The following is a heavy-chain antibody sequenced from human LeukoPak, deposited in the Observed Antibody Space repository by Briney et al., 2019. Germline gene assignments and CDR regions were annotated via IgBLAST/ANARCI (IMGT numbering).Heavy chain of an antibody. V-gene: IGHV1-2*02. Sequence: GASVKVSSKASGYTFTDYFMHWVRQGPGQGLEWMGWLNPNSGGTNYAQKFRGRVSLTRDTSISTAYMELSRLTSDDTAVYYCARDNVGATPFDYWGQGTLVTVSS. D-gene: IGHD1-26*01. CDR3: ARDNVGATPFDY. CDR1: GYTFTDYF. CDR2: LNPNSGGT. J-gene: IGHJ4*02.